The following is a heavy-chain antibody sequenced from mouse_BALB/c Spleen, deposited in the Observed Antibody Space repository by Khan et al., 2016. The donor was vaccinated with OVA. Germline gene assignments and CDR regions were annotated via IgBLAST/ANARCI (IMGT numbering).Heavy chain of an antibody. Sequence: QVQLQQSGAELARPGASVKLSCKASGYTFTDFYINWVKQRTGQGLEWIGEINPGSGDIYYNEKFKGKATLTADKSSSTAYMQLSNLTSEDSAVYFCARRNYFGYTFAYWGQGTLVTVSA. V-gene: IGHV1-77*01. D-gene: IGHD1-2*01. CDR1: GYTFTDFY. J-gene: IGHJ3*01. CDR3: ARRNYFGYTFAY. CDR2: INPGSGDI.